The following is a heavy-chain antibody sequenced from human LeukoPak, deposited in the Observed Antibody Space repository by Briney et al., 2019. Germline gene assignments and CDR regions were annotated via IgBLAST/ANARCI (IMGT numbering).Heavy chain of an antibody. D-gene: IGHD2-15*01. V-gene: IGHV4-59*01. CDR3: ASGFCIGGSCYSAPFHY. J-gene: IGHJ4*02. Sequence: SETLSLTCTVTGASIRSYYWSWIRQPPEKGLEWIGYIYYSGVTNYNPSLKSRVTISVDTSQNQFSLRLNSVTAADTAVYYCASGFCIGGSCYSAPFHYWGQGALVTVSP. CDR1: GASIRSYY. CDR2: IYYSGVT.